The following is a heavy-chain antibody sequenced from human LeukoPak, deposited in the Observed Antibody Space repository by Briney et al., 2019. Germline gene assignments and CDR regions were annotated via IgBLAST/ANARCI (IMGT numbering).Heavy chain of an antibody. Sequence: PGGSLRLSCAASGFTFSSYWMSWVRQAPGKGLEWVANRKQDGSEKYYVDSVKSRFTISRDNATNSLYLQMHSLRAEDTAVYYCARDKWAGYSSGWYGDWGQGTLVSVSS. D-gene: IGHD6-19*01. J-gene: IGHJ4*02. V-gene: IGHV3-7*01. CDR2: RKQDGSEK. CDR1: GFTFSSYW. CDR3: ARDKWAGYSSGWYGD.